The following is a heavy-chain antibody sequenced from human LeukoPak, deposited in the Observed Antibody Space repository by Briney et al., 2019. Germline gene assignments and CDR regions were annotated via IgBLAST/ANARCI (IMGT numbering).Heavy chain of an antibody. CDR1: GYTFTRYY. CDR3: AGVGCGGDCYADAFDI. J-gene: IGHJ3*02. CDR2: INPSGGST. Sequence: ASVKVSCMASGYTFTRYYMHWVRQAPGQGLEWMGIINPSGGSTSYAQKFHGRVTMTKDTSTSTDHMELSSLRSENTANYYGAGVGCGGDCYADAFDIWGQGTMVTVSS. V-gene: IGHV1-46*01. D-gene: IGHD2-21*02.